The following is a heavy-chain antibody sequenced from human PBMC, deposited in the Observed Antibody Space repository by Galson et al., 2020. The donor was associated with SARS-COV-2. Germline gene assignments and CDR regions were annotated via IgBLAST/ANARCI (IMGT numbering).Heavy chain of an antibody. D-gene: IGHD2-15*01. Sequence: GGSLRLSCAASGFTFGNYAMSWVRQAPGRGLEWVSTISANDGSTFYADSVRGRFTISRDNSKNSLSLQMDSLRAADTAIYYCAKHLRQFQLLFYFDYWGPGALVTVSS. J-gene: IGHJ4*02. CDR1: GFTFGNYA. CDR2: ISANDGST. CDR3: AKHLRQFQLLFYFDY. V-gene: IGHV3-23*01.